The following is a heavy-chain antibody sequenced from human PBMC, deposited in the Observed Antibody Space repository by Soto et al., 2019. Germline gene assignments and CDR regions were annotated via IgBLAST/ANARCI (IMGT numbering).Heavy chain of an antibody. D-gene: IGHD3-3*01. Sequence: PSETLSLTCAVYGGSFSGYYWSWIRQPPGKGLEWIGEINHSGSTNYNPSLKSRVTISVDTSKNQFSLKLSSVTAADTAVYYCARGTYYDFWSGSGTYYYYMDVWGKGTTVTVSS. CDR1: GGSFSGYY. CDR3: ARGTYYDFWSGSGTYYYYMDV. J-gene: IGHJ6*03. CDR2: INHSGST. V-gene: IGHV4-34*01.